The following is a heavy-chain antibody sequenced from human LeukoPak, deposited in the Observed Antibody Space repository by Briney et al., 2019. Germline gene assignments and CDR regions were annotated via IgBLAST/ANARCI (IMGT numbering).Heavy chain of an antibody. D-gene: IGHD2-15*01. J-gene: IGHJ4*02. V-gene: IGHV1-18*01. CDR3: ARDREGYCSGGSCPFDY. CDR2: ISAYNGNT. Sequence: ASVKVSFKASGYTFTSYGISWVRQAPGQGLEWMGWISAYNGNTNYAQKLQGRVTMTTDTSTSTAYMELRSLRSDDTAVYYCARDREGYCSGGSCPFDYWGQGTLVTVSS. CDR1: GYTFTSYG.